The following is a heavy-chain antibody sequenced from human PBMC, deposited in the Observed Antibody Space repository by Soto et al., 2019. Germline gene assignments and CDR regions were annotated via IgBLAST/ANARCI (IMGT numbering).Heavy chain of an antibody. Sequence: GGSLRLSCAASGFTFSSYGMHWVRQAPGKGLEWVAVIWYDGSNKYYADSVKGRFTISRDNSKNTLYLQMNSLGAEDTAVYYCARGAGGPLPASGSFFAFDIWGQGTMVTVSS. CDR2: IWYDGSNK. CDR3: ARGAGGPLPASGSFFAFDI. V-gene: IGHV3-33*01. J-gene: IGHJ3*02. CDR1: GFTFSSYG. D-gene: IGHD1-26*01.